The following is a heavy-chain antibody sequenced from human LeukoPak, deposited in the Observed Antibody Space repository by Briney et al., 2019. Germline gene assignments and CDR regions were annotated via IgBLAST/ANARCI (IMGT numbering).Heavy chain of an antibody. J-gene: IGHJ3*02. Sequence: GGSLRLSCAASGFTFSSYGMPWVRQAPGKGLEWVAVISYDGSNKYYADSVKGRFTISRDNSKNTLYLQMNSLRAEDTAVYYCAKVLFWSGWSDAFDIWGQGTMVTVSS. V-gene: IGHV3-30*18. CDR1: GFTFSSYG. CDR3: AKVLFWSGWSDAFDI. CDR2: ISYDGSNK. D-gene: IGHD3-3*01.